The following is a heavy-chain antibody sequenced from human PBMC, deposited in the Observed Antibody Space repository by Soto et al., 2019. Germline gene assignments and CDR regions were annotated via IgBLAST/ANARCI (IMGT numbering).Heavy chain of an antibody. Sequence: LRLSCATSGFTFKSYTLHWVRQTPGRGLQWVAVISYDGSNKYYADSVRGRFTISRDNSNSTLYLQMNSLRADDSAVYYCVGASMWTGKGLEYWGQGALVTVSS. CDR3: VGASMWTGKGLEY. V-gene: IGHV3-30-3*01. J-gene: IGHJ4*02. CDR2: ISYDGSNK. CDR1: GFTFKSYT. D-gene: IGHD3-10*02.